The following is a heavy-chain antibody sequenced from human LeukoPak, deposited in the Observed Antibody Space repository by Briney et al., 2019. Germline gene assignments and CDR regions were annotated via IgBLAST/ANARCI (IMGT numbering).Heavy chain of an antibody. CDR1: GGSLSSHY. Sequence: SETLSLACNVSGGSLSSHYWSWVRQSPEKGLEWIGRIYHTGSTHYNPSLRSRFAISVDTSKNKLFLNVKSVTAADTAVYYCAREGRWGMKYYFDLWGQGTLVIVSS. V-gene: IGHV4-59*11. J-gene: IGHJ4*02. CDR2: IYHTGST. CDR3: AREGRWGMKYYFDL. D-gene: IGHD4-23*01.